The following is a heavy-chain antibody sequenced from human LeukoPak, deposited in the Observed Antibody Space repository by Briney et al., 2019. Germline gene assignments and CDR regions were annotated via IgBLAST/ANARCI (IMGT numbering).Heavy chain of an antibody. D-gene: IGHD1-14*01. Sequence: PSETLSLTCAVYGGSFSGYYWSWIRQPPGKGPEWIGEINHSGSTNYNPSLKSRVTISVDTSKNQFSLKLSSVTAADTAVYYCARGDRPVDLFDYWGQGTLVTVSS. CDR3: ARGDRPVDLFDY. V-gene: IGHV4-34*01. CDR2: INHSGST. J-gene: IGHJ4*02. CDR1: GGSFSGYY.